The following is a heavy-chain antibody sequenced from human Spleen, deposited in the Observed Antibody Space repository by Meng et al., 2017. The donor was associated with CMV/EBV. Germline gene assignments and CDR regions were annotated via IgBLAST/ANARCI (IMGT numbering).Heavy chain of an antibody. V-gene: IGHV3-13*01. CDR1: GFTFSTYD. J-gene: IGHJ4*02. CDR2: IGTVGDT. CDR3: ARARSPTHFDY. Sequence: GESLKISCTATGFTFSTYDFHWVRQPTGKGLEWVSSIGTVGDTYSIGSVKGRFIISREDAKNSVYLQMNGLRDGDTGLYYCARARSPTHFDYWGQGALVTVSS.